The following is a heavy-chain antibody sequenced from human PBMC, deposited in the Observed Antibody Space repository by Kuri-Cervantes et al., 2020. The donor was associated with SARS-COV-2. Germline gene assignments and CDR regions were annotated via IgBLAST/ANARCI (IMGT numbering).Heavy chain of an antibody. Sequence: SETLSLTCTVSGGSISSYYWSWIRQPAGKGLEWIGYIYYSGSTNYNPSLKSRVTISVDTSKNQFSLKLSSVTAADTAVYYCARAETYYDFWSGLNYYYMDVWGKGTTVTVSS. D-gene: IGHD3-3*01. CDR3: ARAETYYDFWSGLNYYYMDV. J-gene: IGHJ6*03. CDR2: IYYSGST. V-gene: IGHV4-59*01. CDR1: GGSISSYY.